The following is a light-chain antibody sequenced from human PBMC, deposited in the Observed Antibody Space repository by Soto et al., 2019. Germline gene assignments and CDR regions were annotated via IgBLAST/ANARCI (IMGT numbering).Light chain of an antibody. CDR1: QSVSSTY. Sequence: EIVLTQSAGTLSLSPGERATLSCRASQSVSSTYLAWYQQKPGQAPRLLIYGASRRATGIPDRFSGSGSGTDFTLTISRLEPEDFAVYYWQQYGTSPYTFGQGTKLEIK. CDR3: QQYGTSPYT. V-gene: IGKV3-20*01. J-gene: IGKJ2*01. CDR2: GAS.